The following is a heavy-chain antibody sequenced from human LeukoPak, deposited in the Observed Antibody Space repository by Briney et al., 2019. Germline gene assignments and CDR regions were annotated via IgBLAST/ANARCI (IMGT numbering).Heavy chain of an antibody. CDR3: ARDTYTSGWYAGWNY. J-gene: IGHJ4*02. V-gene: IGHV3-23*01. CDR2: ISGSGGST. D-gene: IGHD6-19*01. CDR1: GFTFSSYG. Sequence: GGSLRLSCAASGFTFSSYGMSWVRQAPGKGLEWVSAISGSGGSTYYADSVKGRFTISRDNSKNTLYLQMNSLRAEDTAVYYCARDTYTSGWYAGWNYWGQGTLVTVSS.